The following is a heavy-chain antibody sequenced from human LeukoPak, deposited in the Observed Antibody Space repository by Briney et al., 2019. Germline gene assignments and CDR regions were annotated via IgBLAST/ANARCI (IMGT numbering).Heavy chain of an antibody. CDR2: IHYTGST. J-gene: IGHJ5*02. D-gene: IGHD3-10*01. CDR1: GGSISSYY. V-gene: IGHV4-59*01. Sequence: PSETLSLTCTVSGGSISSYYWSWVRQSPGKGLECIGYIHYTGSTNYNPSLKSRVTISVETSKNQFSLKLKSVTAADTAVYYCARGGYYGSGNDFRFDPWGQGTLVTVSS. CDR3: ARGGYYGSGNDFRFDP.